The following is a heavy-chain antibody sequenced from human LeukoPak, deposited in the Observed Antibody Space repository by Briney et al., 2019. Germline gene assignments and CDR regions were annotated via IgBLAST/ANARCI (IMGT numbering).Heavy chain of an antibody. CDR3: AKDLYPVKGITMVRGVIPAVDY. V-gene: IGHV3-30*02. D-gene: IGHD3-10*01. CDR1: GFTFSSYG. CDR2: IRYDGSNK. J-gene: IGHJ4*02. Sequence: PGGSLRLSCAASGFTFSSYGMHWVRQAPGKGLEWVAFIRYDGSNKYYADSVKGRFTISRDNSKNTLYLQMNSLRAEDTAVYYCAKDLYPVKGITMVRGVIPAVDYWGQGTLVTVSS.